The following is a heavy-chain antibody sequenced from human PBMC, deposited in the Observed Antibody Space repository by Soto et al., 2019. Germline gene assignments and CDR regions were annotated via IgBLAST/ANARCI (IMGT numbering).Heavy chain of an antibody. J-gene: IGHJ4*02. CDR2: IKEDGSEK. CDR1: AFTFRNYW. Sequence: EVQLVESGGGLVQPGGSLRLSCAASAFTFRNYWMSWVRQAPGKGLECVAKIKEDGSEKYYVDSVKGRFTISRDNAKNSVYLQMSSLTVEDTAMYYCARASSSTSGALDYGGQGTLVTVSS. CDR3: ARASSSTSGALDY. V-gene: IGHV3-7*04. D-gene: IGHD2-2*01.